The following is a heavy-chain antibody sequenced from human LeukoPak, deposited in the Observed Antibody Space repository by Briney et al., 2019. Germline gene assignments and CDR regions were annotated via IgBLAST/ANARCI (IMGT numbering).Heavy chain of an antibody. Sequence: GESLKISCKGSGYSFTSYWIGWVRPMPGKGLEWMGNIYPGDSDTRYSPSFQGPVTISPDKSLSTAYLQWSSLKASDIAMYYCARSIWFGDSHPPIGYWGQGTLVTVSS. CDR3: ARSIWFGDSHPPIGY. CDR1: GYSFTSYW. V-gene: IGHV5-51*01. J-gene: IGHJ4*02. CDR2: IYPGDSDT. D-gene: IGHD3-10*01.